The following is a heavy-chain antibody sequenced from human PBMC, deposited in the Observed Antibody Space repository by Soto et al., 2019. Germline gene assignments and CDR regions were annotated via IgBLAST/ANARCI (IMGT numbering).Heavy chain of an antibody. J-gene: IGHJ5*02. Sequence: PSETLSLTCTVSGGSISSGGYYWSWIRQHPGKGLEWIGYIYYSGSTYYNPSLKSRVTISVDTSKNQFSLKLSSVTAADTAVYYCVRVSSGYNWFDPWGQGTLVTVSS. CDR3: VRVSSGYNWFDP. CDR2: IYYSGST. D-gene: IGHD6-19*01. CDR1: GGSISSGGYY. V-gene: IGHV4-31*03.